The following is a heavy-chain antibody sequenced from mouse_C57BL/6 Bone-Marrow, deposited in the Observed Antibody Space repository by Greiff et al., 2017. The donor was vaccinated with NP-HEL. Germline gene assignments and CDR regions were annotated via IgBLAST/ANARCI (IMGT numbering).Heavy chain of an antibody. J-gene: IGHJ3*01. CDR3: ARDGGRFAY. V-gene: IGHV3-6*01. CDR2: ISYDGSN. Sequence: ESGPGLVKPSQSLSLTCSVTGYSITSGYYWNWIRQFPGNKLEWMGYISYDGSNNYNPSLKNRISITRDTSKNQFFLKLNSVTTEDTATYYCARDGGRFAYWGQGTLVTVSA. CDR1: GYSITSGYY. D-gene: IGHD3-3*01.